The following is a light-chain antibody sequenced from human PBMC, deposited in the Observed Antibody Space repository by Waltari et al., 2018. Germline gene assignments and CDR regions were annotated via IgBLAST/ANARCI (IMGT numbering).Light chain of an antibody. J-gene: IGKJ1*01. V-gene: IGKV4-1*01. Sequence: DIVMTQSPDSLAVSLGERATINCKSSQNILYSVNNKNYFAWYQQKPGQPPKLLFSWSSTRASGVPDRFSGSGSGTDFTLTISSLQPVDVAVYYCQQYYSSPPTFGQGTKVEIK. CDR3: QQYYSSPPT. CDR2: WSS. CDR1: QNILYSVNNKNY.